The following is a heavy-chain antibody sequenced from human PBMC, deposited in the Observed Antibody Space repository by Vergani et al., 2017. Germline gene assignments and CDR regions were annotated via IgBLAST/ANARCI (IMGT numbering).Heavy chain of an antibody. CDR2: ISWNSGSQ. CDR1: GFTFDDYA. V-gene: IGHV3-9*01. D-gene: IGHD3-10*01. CDR3: AKGSRGYFDY. Sequence: EVQLVESGGGLVQPGRSLRLSCAASGFTFDDYAMHWVRQAPGKGLGWVSGISWNSGSQGYADSVKGRFTISRDNVKNAPYLQMNSLRADVTAVYYCAKGSRGYFDYWGQGTLVTVSS. J-gene: IGHJ4*02.